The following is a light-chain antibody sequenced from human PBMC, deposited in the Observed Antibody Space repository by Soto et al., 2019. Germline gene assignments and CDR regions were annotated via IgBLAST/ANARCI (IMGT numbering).Light chain of an antibody. CDR3: QQYSEWPWT. CDR1: QGVYSH. J-gene: IGKJ1*01. V-gene: IGKV3-15*01. Sequence: IVMTQSPATLSVSPGERVTLSCRASQGVYSHLAWYQQKPGQPPRLLLYASSTRATGIPARYSGGGSGTEFTLTISSLQSEHSAVYPCQQYSEWPWTFGQGTKVEIK. CDR2: ASS.